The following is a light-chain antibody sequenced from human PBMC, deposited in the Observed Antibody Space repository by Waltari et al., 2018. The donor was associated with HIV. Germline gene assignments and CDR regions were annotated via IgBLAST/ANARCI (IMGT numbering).Light chain of an antibody. V-gene: IGKV1-27*01. Sequence: DLRMTQSPSSLSASVGDRVNITCRATQDICNSLACYQQRPGQGPKHLIYRASTLHSGVPSRFTGSGSGTYFTLSITSLQPEDVATDFCQKYNNAPHTFGQGTKVEI. CDR2: RAS. CDR3: QKYNNAPHT. J-gene: IGKJ1*01. CDR1: QDICNS.